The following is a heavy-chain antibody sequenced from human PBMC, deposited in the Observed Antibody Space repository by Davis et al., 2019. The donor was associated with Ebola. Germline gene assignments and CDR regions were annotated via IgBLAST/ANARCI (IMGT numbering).Heavy chain of an antibody. J-gene: IGHJ6*03. CDR1: GGSFSGYY. V-gene: IGHV4-34*01. CDR3: ARGHSYYYMDV. Sequence: PSETLSLTCAVYGGSFSGYYWSWIRQPPGKGLEWIGEINHSGSTNYNPSLKSRVTISVDTSKNQFSLKLSSVTAADTAVYYCARGHSYYYMDVWGKGTTVTVSS. CDR2: INHSGST.